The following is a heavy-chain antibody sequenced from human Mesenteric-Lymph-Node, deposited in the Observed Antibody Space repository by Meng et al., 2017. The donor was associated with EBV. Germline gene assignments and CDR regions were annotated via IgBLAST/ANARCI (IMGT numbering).Heavy chain of an antibody. J-gene: IGHJ4*02. Sequence: NPSMNLSLTRSATGDSHNRATDYGSWFRKPPGKGLEWIASVHSNGSTNYNPSLMSRVTISLDTSKSQFYLPLSYVTAADTAVYYCASQGYYDSGAWGDYFDYWGQGSLVTVSS. CDR2: VHSNGST. D-gene: IGHD3-22*01. V-gene: IGHV4-61*01. CDR3: ASQGYYDSGAWGDYFDY. CDR1: GDSHNRATDY.